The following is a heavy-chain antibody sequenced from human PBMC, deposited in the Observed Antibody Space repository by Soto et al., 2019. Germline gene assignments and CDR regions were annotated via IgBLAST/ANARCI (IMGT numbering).Heavy chain of an antibody. CDR1: GYTFTGYY. J-gene: IGHJ6*02. D-gene: IGHD6-13*01. V-gene: IGHV1-2*04. CDR2: INPNSGGT. CDR3: AREGIAAAESTGYYYYGMDV. Sequence: ASVKVSCKASGYTFTGYYMHWVRQAPGQGLEWMGWINPNSGGTNNAQKFQGWVTMTRDTSISTAYMELSRLRSDDTAVYYCAREGIAAAESTGYYYYGMDVWGQGTTVTVSS.